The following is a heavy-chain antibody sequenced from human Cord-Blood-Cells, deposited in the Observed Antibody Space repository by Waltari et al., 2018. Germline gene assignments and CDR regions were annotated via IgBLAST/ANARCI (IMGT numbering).Heavy chain of an antibody. J-gene: IGHJ6*02. Sequence: QVQLVQSGAEVKKPGASVKVYCKASGYTFTSYAMHWVRQATGQRLELMGWINAGNGNTKYSQKFQGRVTITRDTPASTAYMELSSLRSEDTAVYYCARDYPWKGMDVWGQGTTVTVSS. CDR1: GYTFTSYA. CDR2: INAGNGNT. CDR3: ARDYPWKGMDV. D-gene: IGHD1-1*01. V-gene: IGHV1-3*01.